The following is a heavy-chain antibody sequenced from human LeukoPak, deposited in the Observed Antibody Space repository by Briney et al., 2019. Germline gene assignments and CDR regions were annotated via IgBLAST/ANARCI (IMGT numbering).Heavy chain of an antibody. V-gene: IGHV4-34*01. CDR1: GGSFSGYY. J-gene: IGHJ4*02. D-gene: IGHD3-10*01. CDR2: INHSGST. CDR3: ARQNYYGSGSPLRY. Sequence: SDTLSLTCAVYGGSFSGYYWSWIRQPPGKGLEWIGEINHSGSTNYNPSLKSRVTISVDTSKNQFSLKLSSVTAADTAVYYCARQNYYGSGSPLRYWGQGTLVTVSS.